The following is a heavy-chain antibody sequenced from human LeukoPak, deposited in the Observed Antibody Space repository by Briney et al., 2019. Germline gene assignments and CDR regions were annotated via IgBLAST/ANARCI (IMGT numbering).Heavy chain of an antibody. D-gene: IGHD2-2*01. CDR1: GYTFSTYG. J-gene: IGHJ3*02. V-gene: IGHV1-69*13. CDR3: ARRYCSSTSCLGYAFDI. Sequence: SVKVSCKASGYTFSTYGLMWVRQAPGQGLEWMGGIIPIFGTANYAQKFQGRVTITADESTSTAYMELSSLRSEDTAVYYCARRYCSSTSCLGYAFDIWGQGTMVTVSS. CDR2: IIPIFGTA.